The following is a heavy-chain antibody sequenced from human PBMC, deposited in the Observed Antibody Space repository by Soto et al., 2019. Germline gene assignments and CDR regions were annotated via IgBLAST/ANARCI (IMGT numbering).Heavy chain of an antibody. V-gene: IGHV3-15*07. J-gene: IGHJ6*02. CDR2: IKSKTDGGTT. D-gene: IGHD1-26*01. CDR1: GFTFSNAW. CDR3: TTDLNWELLYDYYGMDV. Sequence: EVQLVESGGGLVKPGGSLRLSCAASGFTFSNAWMNWVRQAPGKGLEWVGRIKSKTDGGTTDYAAPVKGRFTISRDDSKNTLYLQMNSLKTEDTAEYYCTTDLNWELLYDYYGMDVWGQGTTVTVSS.